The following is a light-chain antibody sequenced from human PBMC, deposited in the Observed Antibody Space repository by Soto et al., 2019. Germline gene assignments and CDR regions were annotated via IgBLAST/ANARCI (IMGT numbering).Light chain of an antibody. Sequence: ELTQPPSVAVAPGQTASITCGGNNIGSKSVQWYQQKPGQAPVLVVYGDSDRPSGIPERFSGSKSGNTATLTISRVEAGDEADYYCQVWAGSSDEVFGGGTKVTVL. V-gene: IGLV3-21*02. CDR1: NIGSKS. J-gene: IGLJ2*01. CDR2: GDS. CDR3: QVWAGSSDEV.